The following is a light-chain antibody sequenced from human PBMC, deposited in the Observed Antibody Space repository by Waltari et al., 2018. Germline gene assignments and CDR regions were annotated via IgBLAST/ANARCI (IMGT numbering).Light chain of an antibody. CDR3: YSAADNNLWV. CDR1: VLAKKS. V-gene: IGLV3-27*01. J-gene: IGLJ2*01. CDR2: NDS. Sequence: SYELPQPSSVSVSPGQTARITCSGAVLAKKSARWFQQKSGKATVLVIYNDSGRPSGSPERFSRSSSGTSGTSTIGGAQGEEEANYDSYSAADNNLWVFGGGTKLTVL.